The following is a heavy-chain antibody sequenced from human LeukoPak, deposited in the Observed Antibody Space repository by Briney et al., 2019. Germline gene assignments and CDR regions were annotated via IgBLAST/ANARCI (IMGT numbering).Heavy chain of an antibody. CDR1: GFTFSNYG. Sequence: GGSLRLSCAASGFTFSNYGMNWARQAPGKGLEWVSYISSSSSPIYYTESVKGRFTISRDNVDNSLYLQMNSLRDEDTAVYYCVRDSLKTVRGVSFDYWGQGTLVTVSS. CDR2: ISSSSSPI. V-gene: IGHV3-48*02. CDR3: VRDSLKTVRGVSFDY. D-gene: IGHD3-10*01. J-gene: IGHJ4*02.